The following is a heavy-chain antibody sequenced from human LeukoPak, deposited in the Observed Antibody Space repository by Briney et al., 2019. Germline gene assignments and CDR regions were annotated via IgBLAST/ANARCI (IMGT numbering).Heavy chain of an antibody. D-gene: IGHD2-2*02. CDR3: ASQRYCSSTSCYRRHYYYHMDV. Sequence: ASVKVSCKASGYTFTGYYMHWVRQAPGQGLEWMGWINPNSGGTNYAQKFQGRVTITADESTSTAYMELSSLRSEDTAVYYCASQRYCSSTSCYRRHYYYHMDVWGKGTTVTVSS. CDR2: INPNSGGT. V-gene: IGHV1-2*02. CDR1: GYTFTGYY. J-gene: IGHJ6*03.